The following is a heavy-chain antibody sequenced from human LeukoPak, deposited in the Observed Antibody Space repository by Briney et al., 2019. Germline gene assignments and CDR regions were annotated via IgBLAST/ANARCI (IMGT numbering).Heavy chain of an antibody. V-gene: IGHV3-53*01. CDR1: GVTVSSNY. CDR3: ARVGVVPAAIPDGFDI. Sequence: PGGSLRLSCAASGVTVSSNYMSWVRQAPGKGLEWVSVIYSGGSTYYADSVKGRFTISRDNSKNTLYLQMNSLTAEDTAVYYCARVGVVPAAIPDGFDIWGQGTMATVSS. CDR2: IYSGGST. J-gene: IGHJ3*02. D-gene: IGHD2-2*01.